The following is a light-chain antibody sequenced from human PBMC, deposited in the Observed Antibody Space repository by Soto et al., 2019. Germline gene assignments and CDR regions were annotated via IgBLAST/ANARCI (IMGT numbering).Light chain of an antibody. Sequence: EILLTQSPCTRSLSPGDRATLSWRESQSTSISYLAWYQQKPCQAPRLLLYGASSRATGIPDRFSGSGSGTDFTLTINRPETEDSAVYYCKQYAGSPHTFGKGTKVDIK. V-gene: IGKV3-20*01. J-gene: IGKJ1*01. CDR1: QSTSISY. CDR2: GAS. CDR3: KQYAGSPHT.